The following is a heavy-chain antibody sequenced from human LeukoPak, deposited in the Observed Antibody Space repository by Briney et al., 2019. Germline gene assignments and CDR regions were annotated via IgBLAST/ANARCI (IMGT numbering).Heavy chain of an antibody. CDR2: IYYSGST. CDR1: GGSISSSSYY. Sequence: SSETLSLTCTVSGGSISSSSYYWGWIRQPPGKGLEWIGSIYYSGSTYYNPSLKSRVTISVDTSKNQCSLKLSSVTAADTAVYYCARHLGSGGLDAFDIWGQGTMVTVSS. D-gene: IGHD3-10*01. J-gene: IGHJ3*02. V-gene: IGHV4-39*01. CDR3: ARHLGSGGLDAFDI.